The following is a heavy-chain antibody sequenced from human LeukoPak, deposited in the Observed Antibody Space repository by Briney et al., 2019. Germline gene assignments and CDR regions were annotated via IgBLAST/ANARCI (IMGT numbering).Heavy chain of an antibody. D-gene: IGHD6-19*01. CDR1: GYTFTSYD. J-gene: IGHJ3*02. Sequence: ASVKVSCKASGYTFTSYDINWVRQATGQGLEWMGWMNPNSGNTGYAQKFQGRVTMTRNTSISTAYMELSSLRSEDTAVYYCATLGAVAGDGTVAFDIWGQGTMVTVSS. CDR3: ATLGAVAGDGTVAFDI. V-gene: IGHV1-8*01. CDR2: MNPNSGNT.